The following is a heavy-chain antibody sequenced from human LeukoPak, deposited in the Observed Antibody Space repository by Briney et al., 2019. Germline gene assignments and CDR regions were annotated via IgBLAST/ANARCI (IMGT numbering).Heavy chain of an antibody. Sequence: GALRLSCAASGFTFSSYAMSWVRQAPGKGLEWVSGISGSGDNTYYADSVKGRFTISRDNAKNSLYLQMNSLRAEDTAVYYCARDHRGSSWEFFDYWGQGTLVTVSS. CDR2: ISGSGDNT. J-gene: IGHJ4*02. CDR3: ARDHRGSSWEFFDY. D-gene: IGHD6-13*01. V-gene: IGHV3-23*01. CDR1: GFTFSSYA.